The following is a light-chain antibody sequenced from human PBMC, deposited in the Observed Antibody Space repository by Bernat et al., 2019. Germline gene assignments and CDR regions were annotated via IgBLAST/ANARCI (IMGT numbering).Light chain of an antibody. Sequence: QSALTQPASVSGSPGQSITISCTGTSSDVGGYNYVSWYQHHPGKAPKLMIYHVSSRPSGVPNRFSGSKSDNTASLTISGLQADDEADYYCSSFTGSTTLVFVFGSGTKVTVL. J-gene: IGLJ1*01. CDR2: HVS. CDR3: SSFTGSTTLVFV. V-gene: IGLV2-14*03. CDR1: SSDVGGYNY.